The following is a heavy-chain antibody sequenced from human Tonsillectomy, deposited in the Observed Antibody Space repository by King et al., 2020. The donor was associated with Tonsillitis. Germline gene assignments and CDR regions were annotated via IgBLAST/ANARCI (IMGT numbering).Heavy chain of an antibody. D-gene: IGHD3-22*01. V-gene: IGHV3-21*01. CDR3: ARGGDYYDMGY. J-gene: IGHJ4*02. CDR1: GFTFSTYS. CDR2: ISDSSSYI. Sequence: VQLVESGGGLVKPGGSLRLSCAASGFTFSTYSMNWVRQAPGKGLEWVSSISDSSSYIYYADSVKGRFTISRDNAENSLYLQMNSLRAEDTAVYYCARGGDYYDMGYXGQGTLVTVSS.